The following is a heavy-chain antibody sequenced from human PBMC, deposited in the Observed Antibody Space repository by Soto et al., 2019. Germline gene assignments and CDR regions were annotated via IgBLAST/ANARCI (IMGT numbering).Heavy chain of an antibody. CDR2: MNPNSGNT. Sequence: ASVKVSCKASGGTFSSYAISWVRQAPGQGLEWMGWMNPNSGNTGYAQKFQGRVTMTRNNSISTAYMELSSLRSEDTAVYYCARGYSRSWYFRYYGTDVWG. J-gene: IGHJ6*02. CDR1: GGTFSSYA. V-gene: IGHV1-8*02. D-gene: IGHD6-13*01. CDR3: ARGYSRSWYFRYYGTDV.